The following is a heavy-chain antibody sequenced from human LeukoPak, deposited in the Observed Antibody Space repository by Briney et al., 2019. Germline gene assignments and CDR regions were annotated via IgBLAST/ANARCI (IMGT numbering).Heavy chain of an antibody. D-gene: IGHD1-26*01. CDR3: AREGIVGATIGGCFDY. CDR2: IYYSGST. V-gene: IGHV4-30-4*01. J-gene: IGHJ4*02. Sequence: PSQTLSLTCTVSGGSISSGDYYWSWIRQPPGKGLEWIGYIYYSGSTYYNPSLKSRVTISVDTSKNPFSLKLSSVTAADTAVYYCAREGIVGATIGGCFDYWGQGTLVTVSS. CDR1: GGSISSGDYY.